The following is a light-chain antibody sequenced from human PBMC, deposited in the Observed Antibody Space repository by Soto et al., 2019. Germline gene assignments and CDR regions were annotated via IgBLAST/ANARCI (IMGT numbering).Light chain of an antibody. CDR1: QSISSW. Sequence: DIQMTQSPSTLSASVGDRVTITCRASQSISSWLAWYQQKPGKAPKLLIYKASSLESGGPSRFSGSGSGTEFTLTISSLQPDDFATYYCQQYNSFITFGQGTRLEI. CDR2: KAS. V-gene: IGKV1-5*03. CDR3: QQYNSFIT. J-gene: IGKJ5*01.